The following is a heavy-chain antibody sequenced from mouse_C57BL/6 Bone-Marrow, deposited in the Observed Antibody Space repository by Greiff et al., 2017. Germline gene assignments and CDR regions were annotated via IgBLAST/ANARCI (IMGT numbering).Heavy chain of an antibody. CDR3: ARWGDYYGSSYPFAY. CDR2: IDPSDSET. D-gene: IGHD1-1*01. CDR1: GYTFTSYW. J-gene: IGHJ3*01. V-gene: IGHV1-52*01. Sequence: VQLQQPGAELVRPGSSVKLSCKASGYTFTSYWMHWVKQRPIQGLEWIGNIDPSDSETHYNQKFKDKATLTVDKSSSTAYMQLSSLTSDDSAVYYCARWGDYYGSSYPFAYWGQGTLVTVSA.